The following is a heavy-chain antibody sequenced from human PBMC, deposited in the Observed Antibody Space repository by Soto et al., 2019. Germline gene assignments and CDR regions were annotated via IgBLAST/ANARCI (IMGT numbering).Heavy chain of an antibody. Sequence: QDELVQSGGEVKRPGASVKVSCKTSGYTFTNYGISWVRQAPGRGLEWLGWTSAYNGNTNYAQKFQDRVTMTTDTSTSTVYMELRSLRSDDTAVYYCARDYYNRAKFDYWGQGALVTVSS. CDR1: GYTFTNYG. J-gene: IGHJ4*02. V-gene: IGHV1-18*01. CDR2: TSAYNGNT. D-gene: IGHD3-22*01. CDR3: ARDYYNRAKFDY.